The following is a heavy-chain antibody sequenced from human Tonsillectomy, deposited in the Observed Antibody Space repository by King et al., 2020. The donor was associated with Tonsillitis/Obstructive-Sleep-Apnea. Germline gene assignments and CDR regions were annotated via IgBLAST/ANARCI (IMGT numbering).Heavy chain of an antibody. V-gene: IGHV4-59*01. CDR3: ARDPDYYVSSGYYDI. D-gene: IGHD3-22*01. CDR1: GGSISSYY. Sequence: QLQESGPGLVKPSETLSLTCTVSGGSISSYYWSWIRQPPGKGLEWIGYIYYSGSTNYNPSLKSRVTISVDTSKNQFSLKLSSVTAADTAVYYCARDPDYYVSSGYYDICGQGTLVTVSS. J-gene: IGHJ4*02. CDR2: IYYSGST.